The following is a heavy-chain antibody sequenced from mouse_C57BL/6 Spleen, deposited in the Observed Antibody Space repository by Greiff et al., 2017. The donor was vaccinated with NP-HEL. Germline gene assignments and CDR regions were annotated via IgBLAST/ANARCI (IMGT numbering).Heavy chain of an antibody. CDR3: ARSPPVTTVVATDFDY. J-gene: IGHJ2*01. CDR2: IYPRSGNT. CDR1: GYTFTSYG. D-gene: IGHD1-1*01. V-gene: IGHV1-81*01. Sequence: QVQLQQSGAELARPGASVKLSCKASGYTFTSYGISWVKQRTGQGLEWIGEIYPRSGNTYSNEKFKGKATLTADKSSSTAYMELRSLTSEDSAVYFCARSPPVTTVVATDFDYWGQGTTLTVSS.